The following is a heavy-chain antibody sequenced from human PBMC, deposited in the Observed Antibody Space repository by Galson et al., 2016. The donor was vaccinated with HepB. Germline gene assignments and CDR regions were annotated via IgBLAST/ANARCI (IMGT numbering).Heavy chain of an antibody. CDR3: ARNHCTGGSCYLEVIDY. CDR2: VSGYNGNT. D-gene: IGHD2-15*01. CDR1: GYMFASYA. V-gene: IGHV1-18*01. J-gene: IGHJ4*02. Sequence: SVKVSCKASGYMFASYAINWVRQAPGQGLEWMGWVSGYNGNTKYAQKFQGRVTMTTDTYTNTSDMEVRRLTSDDTAVYYCARNHCTGGSCYLEVIDYWGRGTLVTVSS.